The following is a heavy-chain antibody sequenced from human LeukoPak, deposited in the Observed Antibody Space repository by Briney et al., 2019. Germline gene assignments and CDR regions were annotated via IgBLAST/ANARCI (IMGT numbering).Heavy chain of an antibody. D-gene: IGHD1-1*01. J-gene: IGHJ4*02. CDR2: ITGNGGYT. Sequence: GGSLRLSCAASGFTFSSYAMNWVRQDPGKGLEWVSGITGNGGYTYYADSVKGRFTISRDNSRSTLYLQMNSPRAEDTAIYYCAKGTLQQFDYWGQGTLVTVSS. CDR1: GFTFSSYA. V-gene: IGHV3-23*01. CDR3: AKGTLQQFDY.